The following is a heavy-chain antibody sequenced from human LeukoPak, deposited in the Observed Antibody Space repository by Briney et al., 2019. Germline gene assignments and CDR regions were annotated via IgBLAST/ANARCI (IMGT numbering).Heavy chain of an antibody. Sequence: GGSLRLSCAASGFTFSSYWMTWVRQAPGKGLEWVANIKQDGGEAYYVDSVKGRFTVSRDNAKSSLYLQMNNLRAEDTALYYCATYGSGSGTFFDSWGQGTLVTVSS. CDR2: IKQDGGEA. D-gene: IGHD3-10*01. CDR3: ATYGSGSGTFFDS. V-gene: IGHV3-7*01. CDR1: GFTFSSYW. J-gene: IGHJ4*01.